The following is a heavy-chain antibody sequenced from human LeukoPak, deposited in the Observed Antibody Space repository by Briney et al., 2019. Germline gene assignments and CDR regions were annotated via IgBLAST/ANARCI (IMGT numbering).Heavy chain of an antibody. CDR1: GGTFSSYA. J-gene: IGHJ4*02. V-gene: IGHV1-69*13. CDR2: IIPIFGTA. CDR3: ARVYYYDSSGYYDLDY. D-gene: IGHD3-22*01. Sequence: ASVKVSCKASGGTFSSYAISWVRQAPGQGLEWMGGIIPIFGTANYAQKFQGRVTITADESTSTAYMELSSLRSDDTAVYYCARVYYYDSSGYYDLDYWGQGTLVTVSS.